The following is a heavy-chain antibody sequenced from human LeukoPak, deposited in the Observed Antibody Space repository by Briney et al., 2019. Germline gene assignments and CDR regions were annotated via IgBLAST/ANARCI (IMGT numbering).Heavy chain of an antibody. V-gene: IGHV3-7*01. D-gene: IGHD2/OR15-2a*01. CDR3: AKYLSRAFDS. CDR2: INQEGSKT. CDR1: GFTFSRYS. J-gene: IGHJ4*02. Sequence: PGGPLRLSCAGSGFTFSRYSMNWFRQAPGKGLEWLGHINQEGSKTDHADSVKGRFTISRDNSRNLLYLHMNNLRAEDTAVYYCAKYLSRAFDSWGQGILVSVSS.